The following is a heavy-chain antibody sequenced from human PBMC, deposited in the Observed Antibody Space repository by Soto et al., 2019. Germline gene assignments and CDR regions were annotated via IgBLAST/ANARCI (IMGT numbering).Heavy chain of an antibody. J-gene: IGHJ4*02. CDR3: TTEGPGYCSGGSCQEFDY. V-gene: IGHV3-15*01. Sequence: VGSLRLSCAASGFTFSYAWMSWVRQAPGKGLEWVGRIKSKTDGETTDYAAPVKGRFTISRDDSKNTLYLQMNSLKTEDTAVYYCTTEGPGYCSGGSCQEFDYWGPGTLVTVS. CDR2: IKSKTDGETT. D-gene: IGHD2-15*01. CDR1: GFTFSYAW.